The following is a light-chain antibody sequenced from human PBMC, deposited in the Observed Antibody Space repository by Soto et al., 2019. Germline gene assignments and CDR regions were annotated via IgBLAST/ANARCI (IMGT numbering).Light chain of an antibody. J-gene: IGKJ2*01. CDR3: QQYNNYPYT. CDR1: QSISGW. Sequence: DFQMTQSPSTLPASVGDRVTISCRASQSISGWLAWYQQRPGKAPKLLIYDASTLETAVPSRFSGSGSGTEFTLTISSLQPDDFATYYCQQYNNYPYTFGQGTKLEIK. V-gene: IGKV1-5*01. CDR2: DAS.